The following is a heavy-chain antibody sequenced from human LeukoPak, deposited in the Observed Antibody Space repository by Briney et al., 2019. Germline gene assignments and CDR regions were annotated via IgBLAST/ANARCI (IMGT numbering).Heavy chain of an antibody. CDR1: GFTFSSYW. CDR3: ARGGSSSWYIGLDY. J-gene: IGHJ4*02. Sequence: GGSLRLSCAASGFTFSSYWMHWVRQAAGKGLVWVSRTNNDGRSTSYADSVKGRYTISRGNAKNTLYLQMNSLRAEDTAVYYCARGGSSSWYIGLDYWGQGTLVTVSS. D-gene: IGHD6-13*01. V-gene: IGHV3-74*01. CDR2: TNNDGRST.